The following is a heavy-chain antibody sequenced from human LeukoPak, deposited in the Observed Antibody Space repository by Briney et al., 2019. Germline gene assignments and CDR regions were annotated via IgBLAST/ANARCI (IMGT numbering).Heavy chain of an antibody. CDR3: ARGRPNYDILTGYVGY. Sequence: SETLSLTCAVSGGSISSSNWWSWVRQPPGKGLEWIGEIYHSGSTNYNPSLKGRVTISVDKSKNQFPLKLSSVTAADTAVYYCARGRPNYDILTGYVGYWGHGPMVTVSS. V-gene: IGHV4-4*02. J-gene: IGHJ4*01. CDR1: GGSISSSNW. CDR2: IYHSGST. D-gene: IGHD3-9*01.